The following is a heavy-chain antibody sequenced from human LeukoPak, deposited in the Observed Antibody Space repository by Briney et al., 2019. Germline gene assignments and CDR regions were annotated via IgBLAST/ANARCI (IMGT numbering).Heavy chain of an antibody. Sequence: NPSETLSLTCTVSGASINTFYWSWIRQPPGKGLEWIGNIYYSGYTNYSPSLQSRVTMSVDTSKDQFSLNLNSVTAADTAVYYCARVVGATTFDCWGQGTLVTVSS. V-gene: IGHV4-59*01. CDR2: IYYSGYT. CDR1: GASINTFY. D-gene: IGHD1-26*01. CDR3: ARVVGATTFDC. J-gene: IGHJ4*02.